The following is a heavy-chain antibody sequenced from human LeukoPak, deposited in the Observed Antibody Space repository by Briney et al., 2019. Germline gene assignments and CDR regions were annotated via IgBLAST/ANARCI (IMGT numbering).Heavy chain of an antibody. J-gene: IGHJ6*03. CDR2: IRYDGSNK. Sequence: SGGSLRLSCAASGFTFSSYGMHWVRQAPGKGLEWVAFIRYDGSNKYYADSVKGRFTISRDNSKNTLYLQMNSLRAEDTAVYYCARGQRETGSLFYYYYYMDVWGKGTTVTVSS. CDR3: ARGQRETGSLFYYYYYMDV. D-gene: IGHD1-1*01. CDR1: GFTFSSYG. V-gene: IGHV3-30*02.